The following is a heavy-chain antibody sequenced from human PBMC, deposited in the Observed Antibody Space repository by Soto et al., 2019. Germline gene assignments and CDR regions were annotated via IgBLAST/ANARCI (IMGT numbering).Heavy chain of an antibody. D-gene: IGHD2-2*01. CDR1: GYTFTSYA. Sequence: QVQLVQSGAEEKKPGASVKVYCKASGYTFTSYAMHWVRQAPGQRLEWMGWINAGNGNTKYSQKFQGRVTITRDTSASTPYMELSSLRSEDTAVYYCARADGPGFVGPWGQGTLVTVSS. V-gene: IGHV1-3*05. CDR2: INAGNGNT. CDR3: ARADGPGFVGP. J-gene: IGHJ5*02.